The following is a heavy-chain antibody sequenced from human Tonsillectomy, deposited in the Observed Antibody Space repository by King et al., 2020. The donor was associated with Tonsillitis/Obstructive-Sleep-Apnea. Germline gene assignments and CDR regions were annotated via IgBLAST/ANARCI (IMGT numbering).Heavy chain of an antibody. CDR1: GFTFSNYA. CDR2: ISGSGVST. Sequence: VQLVESGGGLVQPGGSLRLSCAASGFTFSNYAMSWVRQAPGKGLEWVSAISGSGVSTYYADSVKGRFTISRDNSKNTLDQQMNSLRAEETAVYYCAKDAGYDGIGGYYYYYMDVWGKGTTVTVSS. J-gene: IGHJ6*03. V-gene: IGHV3-23*04. CDR3: AKDAGYDGIGGYYYYYMDV. D-gene: IGHD3-16*01.